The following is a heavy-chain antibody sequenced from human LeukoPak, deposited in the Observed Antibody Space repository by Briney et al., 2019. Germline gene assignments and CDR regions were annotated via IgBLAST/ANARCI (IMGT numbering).Heavy chain of an antibody. CDR2: ISGSGGST. V-gene: IGHV3-23*01. CDR3: AKLERLLWFGNFDY. Sequence: AGGSLRLSCAASGFTFSNAWMSWVRQAPGKGLEWVSAISGSGGSTYYADSVKGRFTISRDNSKNTLYLQMNSLRAEDTAVYYCAKLERLLWFGNFDYWGQGTLVTVSS. CDR1: GFTFSNAW. D-gene: IGHD3-10*01. J-gene: IGHJ4*02.